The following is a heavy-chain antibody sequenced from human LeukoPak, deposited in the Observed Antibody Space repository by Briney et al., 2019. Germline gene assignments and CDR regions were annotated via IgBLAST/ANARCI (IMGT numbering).Heavy chain of an antibody. V-gene: IGHV3-30*03. CDR1: GFTFSGYG. Sequence: GGSLRLSCAASGFTFSGYGMPGVRQAPGKGREWVAVITYYGNNKYYADSVKGRFTISRDNSKNTLYLQMNSLRAEDTAVYYCPREGGGSGSYDYWGQGTLVTVSS. D-gene: IGHD3-10*01. J-gene: IGHJ4*02. CDR2: ITYYGNNK. CDR3: PREGGGSGSYDY.